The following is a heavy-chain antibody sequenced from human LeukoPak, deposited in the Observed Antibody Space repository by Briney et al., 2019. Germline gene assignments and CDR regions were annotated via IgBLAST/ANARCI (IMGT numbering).Heavy chain of an antibody. CDR1: GFTFGDYV. CDR2: IRYDGSDK. V-gene: IGHV3-30*02. D-gene: IGHD1-1*01. J-gene: IGHJ4*02. CDR3: AKDTPTTGYHLDS. Sequence: PGGSLRLSCTASGFTFGDYVMSWVRQAPGKGLEWVAFIRYDGSDKSYADSVKGRFTISRDNSENTLYLQINSLRVEDTAVYYCAKDTPTTGYHLDSWGQGTLVTVSS.